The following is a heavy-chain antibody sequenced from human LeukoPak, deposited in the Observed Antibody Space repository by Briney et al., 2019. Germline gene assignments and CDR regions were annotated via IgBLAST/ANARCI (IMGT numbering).Heavy chain of an antibody. CDR2: LDPGHGEK. V-gene: IGHV1-24*01. J-gene: IGHJ4*02. CDR1: GYRLADVY. Sequence: GASVKVSCRVSGYRLADVYIHWVRQAPGPGLEWMGGLDPGHGEKLYAQKFQGRVSMTEDTSTDTAFMELSSLRSGDTAIYYCATYYGGDTAFDCWGQGTLVTVSS. CDR3: ATYYGGDTAFDC. D-gene: IGHD3-22*01.